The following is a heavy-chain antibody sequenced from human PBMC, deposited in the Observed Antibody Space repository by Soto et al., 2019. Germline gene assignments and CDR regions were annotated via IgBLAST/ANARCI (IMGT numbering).Heavy chain of an antibody. CDR3: ARWGTTGGLDV. V-gene: IGHV3-33*05. D-gene: IGHD3-16*01. CDR2: TADDGSNN. CDR1: GFTFRSYV. Sequence: HVQLVESGGGVVQPGTSLRLSCVGSGFTFRSYVIHWVRQAPGKGLECVALTADDGSNNFYGASVKGRFTMSRHNSRNTVELQMDSLRFEDTGLYYCARWGTTGGLDVWGQGALVSVSS. J-gene: IGHJ4*02.